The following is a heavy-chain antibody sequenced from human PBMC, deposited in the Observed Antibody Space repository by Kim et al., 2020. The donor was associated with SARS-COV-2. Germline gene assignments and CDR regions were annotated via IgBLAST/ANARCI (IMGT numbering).Heavy chain of an antibody. Sequence: GGSLRLSCAASGFTFSSYAMHWVRQAPGKGLEWVAVISYDGSNKYYADSVKGRFTISRDNSKNTLYLQMNSLRAEDTAVYYCARDGGSYNWNDGVLLPMDVWGQGTTVTVSS. CDR1: GFTFSSYA. V-gene: IGHV3-30-3*01. CDR2: ISYDGSNK. CDR3: ARDGGSYNWNDGVLLPMDV. J-gene: IGHJ6*02. D-gene: IGHD1-1*01.